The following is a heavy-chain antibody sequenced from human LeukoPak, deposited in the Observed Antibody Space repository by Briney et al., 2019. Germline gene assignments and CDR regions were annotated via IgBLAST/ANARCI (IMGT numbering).Heavy chain of an antibody. Sequence: PSETLSLTCTVSGGSTSSYYWSWIRQPPGKGLEWIGYIYYSGSTNYNPSLKSRVTISVDTSKNQFSLKLSSVTAADTAVYYCARDPSSSGYFDYWGQGTLVTVS. J-gene: IGHJ4*02. V-gene: IGHV4-59*01. CDR1: GGSTSSYY. D-gene: IGHD2-2*01. CDR2: IYYSGST. CDR3: ARDPSSSGYFDY.